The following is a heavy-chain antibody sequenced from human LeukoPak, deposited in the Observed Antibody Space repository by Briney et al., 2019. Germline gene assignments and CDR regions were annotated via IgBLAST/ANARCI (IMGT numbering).Heavy chain of an antibody. CDR3: ARVGYGVNCLDH. D-gene: IGHD4-23*01. V-gene: IGHV1-18*01. CDR1: GYTFTHYG. CDR2: FSLYYGTT. Sequence: ASVKVSCKASGYTFTHYGISWVRQAPGQGLEWMGWFSLYYGTTNYARNIEGRVTMTTDTSTSTAYMELRSLRSDDTAAYYCARVGYGVNCLDHWGQGTLVTVSS. J-gene: IGHJ4*02.